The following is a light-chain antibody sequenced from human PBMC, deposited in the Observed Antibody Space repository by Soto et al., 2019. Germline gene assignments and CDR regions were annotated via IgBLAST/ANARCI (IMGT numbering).Light chain of an antibody. V-gene: IGKV1-9*01. J-gene: IGKJ1*01. Sequence: DIHLTQSPSSLSASVGDRVTITCRASQAITNNLAWYQQKPGNPPRLLIYEESTLHSGVPSRFSGSGSGTEFTLTISSLQPEDFATYYCLQHNSYPRTFGQGTKVDI. CDR1: QAITNN. CDR3: LQHNSYPRT. CDR2: EES.